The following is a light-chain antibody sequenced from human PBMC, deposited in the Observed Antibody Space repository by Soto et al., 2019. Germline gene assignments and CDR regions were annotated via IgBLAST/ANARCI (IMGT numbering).Light chain of an antibody. J-gene: IGKJ1*01. CDR1: QSVSSNF. Sequence: EIVLTQSPGTLSLSPGERATLSCKASQSVSSNFLAWYQRKPGQAPRLLIYGASYSATDLPYRSSSSGSAAEFTLTITRLQPEDFAVYYCQRYGTSPPTFGEGTKVEI. CDR2: GAS. V-gene: IGKV3-20*01. CDR3: QRYGTSPPT.